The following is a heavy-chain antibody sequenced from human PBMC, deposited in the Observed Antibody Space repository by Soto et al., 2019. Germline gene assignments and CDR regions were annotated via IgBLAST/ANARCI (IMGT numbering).Heavy chain of an antibody. D-gene: IGHD3-16*01. CDR1: EGTRSSFG. V-gene: IGHV1-69*01. CDR3: ARDIPTYYDSSFDWSDP. CDR2: IIPLYGTT. J-gene: IGHJ5*02. Sequence: SVNGCCEAAEGTRSSFGISWGRQVPGQGLEWMGSIIPLYGTTNYAQRFRDRVAFIADDSTNMIYMELMSLRSDDTAIYYCARDIPTYYDSSFDWSDPWGQGVLVTVSS.